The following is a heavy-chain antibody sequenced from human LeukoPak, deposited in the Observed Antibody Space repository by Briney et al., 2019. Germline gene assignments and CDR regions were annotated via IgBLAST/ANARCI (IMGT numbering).Heavy chain of an antibody. D-gene: IGHD3-22*01. CDR1: GGTFSSYA. Sequence: ASVKVSCKASGGTFSSYAISWVRQAPGQGLEWMGWISAHNGNTNYAQKLQGRLTMTTDTSTSTAYMELRSLRYDDTAVYYCTREYYNISGHKGPRIDYWGQGTLVTVSS. J-gene: IGHJ4*02. CDR3: TREYYNISGHKGPRIDY. V-gene: IGHV1-18*01. CDR2: ISAHNGNT.